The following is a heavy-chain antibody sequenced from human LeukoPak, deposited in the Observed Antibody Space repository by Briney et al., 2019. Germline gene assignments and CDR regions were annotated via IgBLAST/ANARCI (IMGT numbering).Heavy chain of an antibody. Sequence: GESLKISCEASGYSFTNYWIAWVRQMPGRGLEWMGIIYPDDSDTRYSPSFQGQVTISADKSINTAYLQWSSLKASNTAMYYCARLSMPQLPLDYWGQGTLVTVSS. D-gene: IGHD1-1*01. CDR2: IYPDDSDT. CDR3: ARLSMPQLPLDY. CDR1: GYSFTNYW. V-gene: IGHV5-51*01. J-gene: IGHJ4*02.